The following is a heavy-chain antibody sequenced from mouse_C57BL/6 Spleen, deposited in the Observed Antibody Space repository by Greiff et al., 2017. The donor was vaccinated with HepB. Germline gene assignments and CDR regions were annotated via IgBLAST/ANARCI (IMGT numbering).Heavy chain of an antibody. J-gene: IGHJ2*01. CDR1: GYTFTDYY. V-gene: IGHV1-76*01. CDR2: IYPGSGNT. CDR3: AGSYGY. Sequence: VQRVESGAELVRPGASVKLSCKASGYTFTDYYINWVKQRPGQGLEWIARIYPGSGNTYYNEKFKGKATLTAEKSSSTAYMQLSSLTSEDSAVYFCAGSYGYWGQGTTLTVSS. D-gene: IGHD1-1*02.